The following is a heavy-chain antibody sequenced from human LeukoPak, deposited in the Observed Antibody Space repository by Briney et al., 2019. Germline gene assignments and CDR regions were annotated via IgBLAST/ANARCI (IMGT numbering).Heavy chain of an antibody. CDR2: ISAYNGNT. CDR1: GYTFTTYG. D-gene: IGHD3-10*01. J-gene: IGHJ5*02. V-gene: IGHV1-18*01. CDR3: ARDTGEYYGSGSYYKGYNWFDP. Sequence: ASVKVSCKASGYTFTTYGISWVRQAPGQGLEWMGWISAYNGNTNYAQKLQGRVTMTTDTSTSTAYMELRSLRSDDTAVYYCARDTGEYYGSGSYYKGYNWFDPWGQGTLVTVSS.